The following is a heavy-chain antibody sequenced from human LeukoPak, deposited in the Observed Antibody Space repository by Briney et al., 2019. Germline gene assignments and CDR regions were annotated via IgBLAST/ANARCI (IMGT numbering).Heavy chain of an antibody. V-gene: IGHV4-59*12. CDR2: INHSGST. D-gene: IGHD3-9*01. CDR3: AKTPYFDVLTGYWYSDY. CDR1: GGSISSYY. Sequence: SETLSLTCTVSGGSISSYYWSWIRQPPGKGLEWIGEINHSGSTNYNPSLKSRVTISVDTSKNQFSLKLSSVTAADTAVYYCAKTPYFDVLTGYWYSDYWGQGTLVTVSS. J-gene: IGHJ4*02.